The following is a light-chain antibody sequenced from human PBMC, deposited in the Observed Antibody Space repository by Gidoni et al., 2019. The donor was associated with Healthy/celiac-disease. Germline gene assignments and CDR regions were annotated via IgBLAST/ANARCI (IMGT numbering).Light chain of an antibody. V-gene: IGKV3-15*01. CDR1: QSVSSN. CDR3: QQYNNWPRT. J-gene: IGKJ1*01. Sequence: EIALSQSPATLSVSPVERATLSCRASQSVSSNLAWYQQKPGQAPRLIIYGASTRATGIQARFSGSGSGTEFTLTISSLQSEDFAVYYCQQYNNWPRTFGKGTKVEIK. CDR2: GAS.